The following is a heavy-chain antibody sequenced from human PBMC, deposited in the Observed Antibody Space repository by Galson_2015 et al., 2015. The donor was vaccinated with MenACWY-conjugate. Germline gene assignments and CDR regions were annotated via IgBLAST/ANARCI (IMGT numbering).Heavy chain of an antibody. Sequence: QSGAEVKKPGESLQISCKGSGYSFTSYWIGWVRQMPGKGLEWMGIIYPGDSDTRYSPSFQGQVTISADKSISTAYLQWSSLKASDTAMYYCARLNPLIYDSSGYYSVGAFDIWGQGTMVTVSS. CDR2: IYPGDSDT. CDR3: ARLNPLIYDSSGYYSVGAFDI. D-gene: IGHD3-22*01. V-gene: IGHV5-51*01. CDR1: GYSFTSYW. J-gene: IGHJ3*02.